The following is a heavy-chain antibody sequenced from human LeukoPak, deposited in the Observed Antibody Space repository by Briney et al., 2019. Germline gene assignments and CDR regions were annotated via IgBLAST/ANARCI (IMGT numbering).Heavy chain of an antibody. CDR1: GYTFTSYG. J-gene: IGHJ6*03. D-gene: IGHD4-11*01. CDR3: ARSTVRDSYYYMDV. Sequence: GASVKVSCKASGYTFTSYGISWVRQAPGQGLEWMGWISAYNGNTNYAQKFQGRVTMTTDTSTSTAYMELRSLRSDDTAVYYCARSTVRDSYYYMDVWGKGTTVTVSS. V-gene: IGHV1-18*01. CDR2: ISAYNGNT.